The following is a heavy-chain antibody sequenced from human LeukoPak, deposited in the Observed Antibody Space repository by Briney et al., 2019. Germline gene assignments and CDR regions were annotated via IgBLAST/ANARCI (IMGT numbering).Heavy chain of an antibody. CDR3: ARQWELLRDFDY. V-gene: IGHV4-4*07. D-gene: IGHD1-26*01. J-gene: IGHJ4*02. CDR2: IYSRGNT. Sequence: SETLSLTCTVSGGSISNYYWSWIRQPAGKGLEWIGLIYSRGNTNYNPSLKSRVTMSVDTSKNQFSLKLSSVTAADTAVYYCARQWELLRDFDYWGQGTLVTVSS. CDR1: GGSISNYY.